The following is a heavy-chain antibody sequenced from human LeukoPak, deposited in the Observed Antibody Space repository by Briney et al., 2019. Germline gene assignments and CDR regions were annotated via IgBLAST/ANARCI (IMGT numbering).Heavy chain of an antibody. J-gene: IGHJ4*02. V-gene: IGHV3-21*01. CDR3: ARERSASDLDQ. CDR2: IISGSGYI. CDR1: GFAFSSYA. Sequence: GGSLRLSCVASGFAFSSYATNWVRQAPGKGLEWVSSIISGSGYIYYADSVKGRFTISRDNAKNSLYLQMNSLRAEDTAVYYCARERSASDLDQWGQGTLVTVSS.